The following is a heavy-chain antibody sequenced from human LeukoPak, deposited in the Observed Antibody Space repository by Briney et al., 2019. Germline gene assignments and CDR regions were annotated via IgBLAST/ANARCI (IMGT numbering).Heavy chain of an antibody. CDR3: AKGTDCSSTSCFTYYYYYMDV. Sequence: GGSLRLSCAASGFTFSSYGKHWVRQAPGKGLAWVAFIRYDGSNKYYADSVKGRFTISRDNSKNTLYLQMNSLRAEDTAVYYCAKGTDCSSTSCFTYYYYYMDVWGKGTTVTVSS. J-gene: IGHJ6*03. CDR2: IRYDGSNK. D-gene: IGHD2-2*01. CDR1: GFTFSSYG. V-gene: IGHV3-30*02.